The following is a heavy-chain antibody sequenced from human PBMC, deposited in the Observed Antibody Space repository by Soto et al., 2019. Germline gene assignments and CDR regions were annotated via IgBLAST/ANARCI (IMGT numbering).Heavy chain of an antibody. CDR1: VYSFTSYW. V-gene: IGHV5-51*01. CDR3: ARQTGIVATTLNWFDP. D-gene: IGHD5-12*01. Sequence: GESLKISCKGSVYSFTSYWIGWVRQMPGKGVEWMGIIYPGDSDTRYSPSFQGEVTISADKSISTAYLQWSSLKASDTAMYYCARQTGIVATTLNWFDPWGQGTLVTVSS. CDR2: IYPGDSDT. J-gene: IGHJ5*02.